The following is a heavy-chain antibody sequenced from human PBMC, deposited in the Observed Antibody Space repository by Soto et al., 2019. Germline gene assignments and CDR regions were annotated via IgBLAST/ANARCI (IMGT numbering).Heavy chain of an antibody. CDR1: GFTFRSYA. CDR3: AKWTYLDF. D-gene: IGHD5-12*01. V-gene: IGHV3-23*01. J-gene: IGHJ4*02. CDR2: INGGGDST. Sequence: GGSLRLSCAASGFTFRSYAMRWVRQAPGKGLGWVSIINGGGDSTYNADSVKGRFTFSRDNSKNTLYLQDTAVYYCAKWTYLDFWGQGT.